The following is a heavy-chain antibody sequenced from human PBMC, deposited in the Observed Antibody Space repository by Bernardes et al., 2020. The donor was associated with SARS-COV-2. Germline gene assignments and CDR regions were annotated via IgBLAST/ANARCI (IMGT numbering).Heavy chain of an antibody. Sequence: GSLSPPCAASGFTFSSYGMHWVRPAPGKGLEWVSVIWYDGSNKYYADTVKGRFTISRHNSKNTLNLQMNSLRAEDTAVYYCAGGASRAVEAGYGMDVWGQGTTVTVSS. CDR2: IWYDGSNK. J-gene: IGHJ6*02. D-gene: IGHD3-16*01. CDR1: GFTFSSYG. V-gene: IGHV3-33*01. CDR3: AGGASRAVEAGYGMDV.